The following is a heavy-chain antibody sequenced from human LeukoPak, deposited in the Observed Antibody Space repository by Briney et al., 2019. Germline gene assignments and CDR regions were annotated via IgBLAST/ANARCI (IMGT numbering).Heavy chain of an antibody. V-gene: IGHV4-39*01. CDR3: ARHIGDGSNLKGRWFDP. CDR2: IYYDGGS. D-gene: IGHD5-24*01. CDR1: GGSISRSSYY. J-gene: IGHJ5*02. Sequence: PSETLSLACSVSGGSISRSSYYWGWVRQPPGKGLDWIGSIYYDGGSYYNPSLKSRVIMSVDTSENPFSMQLRSVSAADTAVYYCARHIGDGSNLKGRWFDPWGQGTLVSVSS.